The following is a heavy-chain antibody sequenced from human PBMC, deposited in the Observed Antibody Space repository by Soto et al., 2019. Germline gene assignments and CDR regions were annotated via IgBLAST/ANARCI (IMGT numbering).Heavy chain of an antibody. CDR2: ISYDGSNK. J-gene: IGHJ6*02. Sequence: QVQLVESGGGVVQPGRSLRLSCAASGFTFSSYGMHWVRQAPGKGLEWVAVISYDGSNKYYADSVKGRFTISRDNSKNTLYLQMNSLRAEDTAVYYCAKEYRYSSGWYGYYYYYGMDVWGQGTTVTVSS. V-gene: IGHV3-30*18. CDR3: AKEYRYSSGWYGYYYYYGMDV. D-gene: IGHD6-19*01. CDR1: GFTFSSYG.